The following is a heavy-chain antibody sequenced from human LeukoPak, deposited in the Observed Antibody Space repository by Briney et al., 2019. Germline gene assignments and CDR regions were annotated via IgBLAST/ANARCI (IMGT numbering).Heavy chain of an antibody. CDR3: ARGMDFDY. D-gene: IGHD5-24*01. V-gene: IGHV4-30-2*01. J-gene: IGHJ4*02. Sequence: PSQTLSLTCAVSGGSISSGGYSWSWIRQPPGKGLEWIGYIYHSGSTYYNPSLKSRVTISVDTSKNQFSLKLSSVTAADTAVYYCARGMDFDYWGQGTLVAVSS. CDR1: GGSISSGGYS. CDR2: IYHSGST.